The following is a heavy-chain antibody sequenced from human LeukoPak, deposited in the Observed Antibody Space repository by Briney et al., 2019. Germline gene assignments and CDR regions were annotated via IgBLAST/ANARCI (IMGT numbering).Heavy chain of an antibody. D-gene: IGHD5-18*01. CDR1: GGSFSGYY. CDR2: INHSGST. J-gene: IGHJ4*02. Sequence: SETLSLTRAVYGGSFSGYYWSWIRQPPGKGLEWIGEINHSGSTNYNPSLKSRVTISVDTSKNQFSLKLSSVTAADTAVYYCARARGYSYGRIDYWGQGTLVTVSS. CDR3: ARARGYSYGRIDY. V-gene: IGHV4-34*01.